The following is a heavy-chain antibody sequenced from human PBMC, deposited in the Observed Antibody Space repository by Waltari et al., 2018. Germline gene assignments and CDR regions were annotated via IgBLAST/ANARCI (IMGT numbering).Heavy chain of an antibody. J-gene: IGHJ4*02. Sequence: QVQLVQSGAEVKTPGASVKVSCKASGYPFTGYYIHWVRQALGQGLEWMGWISAYNGNTNYAQKLQGRVTMTTDTSTSTAYMELRSLRSDDTAVYYCATAYYDSSGYYLLVYWGQGTLVTVSS. CDR2: ISAYNGNT. CDR3: ATAYYDSSGYYLLVY. V-gene: IGHV1-18*04. D-gene: IGHD3-22*01. CDR1: GYPFTGYY.